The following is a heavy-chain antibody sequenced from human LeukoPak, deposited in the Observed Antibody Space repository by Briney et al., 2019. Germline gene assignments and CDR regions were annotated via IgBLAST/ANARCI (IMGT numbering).Heavy chain of an antibody. CDR3: ARHPPRPTWDFDY. CDR2: IHHSGAT. V-gene: IGHV4-38-2*02. CDR1: GYSIGSGYY. D-gene: IGHD1-26*01. J-gene: IGHJ4*02. Sequence: SETLSLTCTVSGYSIGSGYYWDWIRQTPGKGLEWVGSIHHSGATYYNPSLKSRVTISMDSPRDQLSLTLSSATAADTALYFCARHPPRPTWDFDYWGQGTLVIVSS.